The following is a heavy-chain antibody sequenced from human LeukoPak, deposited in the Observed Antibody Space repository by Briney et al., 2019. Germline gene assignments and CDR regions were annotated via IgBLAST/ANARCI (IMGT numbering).Heavy chain of an antibody. CDR3: ARDLNPIVGDIPDAFDI. CDR1: GFTFSSYS. CDR2: ISSSSSYI. D-gene: IGHD1-26*01. Sequence: GGSLRLSCAASGFTFSSYSMNWVRQAPGKGLEWVSSISSSSSYIYYADSVKGRFTISRDNAKNSLYLQMNSLRAEDTAVYYCARDLNPIVGDIPDAFDIWGQGTMVTVS. J-gene: IGHJ3*02. V-gene: IGHV3-21*01.